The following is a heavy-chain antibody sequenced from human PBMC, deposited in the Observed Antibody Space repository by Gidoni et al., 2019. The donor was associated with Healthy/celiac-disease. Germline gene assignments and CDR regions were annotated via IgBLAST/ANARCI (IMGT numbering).Heavy chain of an antibody. J-gene: IGHJ6*02. D-gene: IGHD3-22*01. Sequence: EVQLVDSGGGLVQPGGSLRLSCAASGFTSSSHSMNWVRQAPGKGLEWFSYISSSSSTIYYADSVKGRFTISRDNAKNSLYLQMNSLRAEDTAVYYCARVGYYDSSGYYSHYYYYGMDVWGQGTTVTVSS. V-gene: IGHV3-48*04. CDR3: ARVGYYDSSGYYSHYYYYGMDV. CDR1: GFTSSSHS. CDR2: ISSSSSTI.